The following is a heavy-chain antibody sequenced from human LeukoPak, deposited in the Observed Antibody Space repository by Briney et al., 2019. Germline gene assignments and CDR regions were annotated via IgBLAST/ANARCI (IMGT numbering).Heavy chain of an antibody. J-gene: IGHJ4*02. V-gene: IGHV4-59*08. CDR3: ALTSYYDSSGYYYDGVDY. D-gene: IGHD3-22*01. CDR1: GGSISSYY. CDR2: IYYSGST. Sequence: PSETLSLTCTVSGGSISSYYWSWIRQSPGKGLEWIGYIYYSGSTNYNPSLKGRVTISVDTSKNQFSLKLSSVTAADTAVYYCALTSYYDSSGYYYDGVDYWGQGTLVTVSS.